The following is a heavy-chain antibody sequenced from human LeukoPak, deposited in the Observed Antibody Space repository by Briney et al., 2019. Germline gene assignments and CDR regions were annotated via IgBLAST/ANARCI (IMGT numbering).Heavy chain of an antibody. CDR3: AKDLAYSSSWFYGYCDY. J-gene: IGHJ4*02. CDR1: GFTFSSYG. CDR2: IRYDGSNK. V-gene: IGHV3-30*02. Sequence: PGGSLRLSCAASGFTFSSYGMHWVRQAPGKGLEWVAFIRYDGSNKYYADSVKGRFTIYRDNSKNTLYLQMNSLRAEDTAIYYCAKDLAYSSSWFYGYCDYWGQGTLVTVSS. D-gene: IGHD6-13*01.